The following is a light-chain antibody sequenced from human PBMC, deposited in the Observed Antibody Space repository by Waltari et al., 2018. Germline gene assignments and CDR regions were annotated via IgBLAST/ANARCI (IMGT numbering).Light chain of an antibody. CDR3: QHYLRLPVT. V-gene: IGKV3-20*01. CDR1: QSVTRA. Sequence: EIVLTQSPGTLSLSPGESATLSCRTSQSVTRALAWYQQQPGQAPRLLIYGASNGATGIPDRFSGSGSGTDFSLTISSLEPEDFAVYYCQHYLRLPVTFGQGTKVEVK. CDR2: GAS. J-gene: IGKJ1*01.